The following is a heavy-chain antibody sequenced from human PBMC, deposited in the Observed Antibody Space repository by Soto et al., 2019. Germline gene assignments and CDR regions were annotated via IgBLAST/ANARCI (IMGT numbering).Heavy chain of an antibody. D-gene: IGHD6-19*01. CDR2: IWYDGSNK. Sequence: QVQLVESGGGVVQPGRSLRLSCAASGFTFSSYGMHWVRQAPGTGLEWVAVIWYDGSNKYYADSVKGRFTISRDNSKNTMYLQMNSLRAEDTVVYYCARAKTIGSGWPVDYWGQGTLVTVSS. J-gene: IGHJ4*02. CDR1: GFTFSSYG. CDR3: ARAKTIGSGWPVDY. V-gene: IGHV3-33*01.